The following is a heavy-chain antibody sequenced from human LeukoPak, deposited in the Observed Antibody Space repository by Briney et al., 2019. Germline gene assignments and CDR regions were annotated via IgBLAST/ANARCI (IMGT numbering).Heavy chain of an antibody. J-gene: IGHJ4*02. V-gene: IGHV3-23*01. CDR3: AKRRYYDSGIPHY. CDR1: GFTFSSYA. D-gene: IGHD3-10*01. Sequence: GGSLRLSCAASGFTFSSYAMSWVRQAPGKGLEWVSAIGGSGDRTYHADSVKGRFTVSRDNSKSTLYLQMNSLRAEDTAVYYCAKRRYYDSGIPHYWGQGTQVTVSS. CDR2: IGGSGDRT.